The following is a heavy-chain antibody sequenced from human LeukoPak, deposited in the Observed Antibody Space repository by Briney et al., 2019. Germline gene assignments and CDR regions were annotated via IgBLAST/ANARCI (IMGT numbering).Heavy chain of an antibody. Sequence: ASVKVSCKASGYTFTSYAMHWVRQAPGQRLEWKGWINAGNGNTKYSQKFQGRVTITRDTSASTAYMELSSLRSEDTAVYYCARDAARITIFGVAGYFDYWGQETLVTVSS. CDR2: INAGNGNT. CDR3: ARDAARITIFGVAGYFDY. V-gene: IGHV1-3*01. D-gene: IGHD3-3*01. J-gene: IGHJ4*02. CDR1: GYTFTSYA.